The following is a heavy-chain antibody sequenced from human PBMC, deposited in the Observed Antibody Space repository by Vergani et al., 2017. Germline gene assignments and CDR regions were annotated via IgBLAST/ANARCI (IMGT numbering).Heavy chain of an antibody. CDR3: AGGYDHSGFGALVI. Sequence: QVHLQESGPGLVKPSQTLSLTCTVSGGSFSSDGYYWSWIRQHPGKGLEWIGYIFYSGSTYYNPALQSRVTISIDMFKNQFSLKLSSVTVADAAVYYCAGGYDHSGFGALVIWGQGTMVTVSS. D-gene: IGHD3-22*01. V-gene: IGHV4-31*03. CDR2: IFYSGST. CDR1: GGSFSSDGYY. J-gene: IGHJ3*02.